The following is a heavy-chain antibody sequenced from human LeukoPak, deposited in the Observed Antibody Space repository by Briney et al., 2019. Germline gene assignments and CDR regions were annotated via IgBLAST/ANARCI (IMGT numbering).Heavy chain of an antibody. CDR1: GFTFRSYW. V-gene: IGHV3-74*01. CDR3: ARVKGELNFDY. J-gene: IGHJ4*02. Sequence: GGSLRLSXAASGFTFRSYWMHWVRQAPGKGLVWVSRINSDESSTTYADSVKGRFTISRDNAKNTLYLQMNSLRAEDTAVYYCARVKGELNFDYWGQGTLVTVSS. D-gene: IGHD1-26*01. CDR2: INSDESST.